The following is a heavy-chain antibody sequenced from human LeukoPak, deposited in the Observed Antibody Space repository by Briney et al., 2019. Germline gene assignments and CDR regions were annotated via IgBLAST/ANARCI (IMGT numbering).Heavy chain of an antibody. Sequence: PGGSLRLSCAASGFTFSSYSMNWVRQAPGKGLEWVSYISSSSGTIHYADSVKGRFTISRDNAKNSLYLQMNSLRVEDTAVYFCARGSGAATTDYWGQGTLVTVSS. CDR3: ARGSGAATTDY. J-gene: IGHJ4*02. V-gene: IGHV3-48*04. D-gene: IGHD6-25*01. CDR2: ISSSSGTI. CDR1: GFTFSSYS.